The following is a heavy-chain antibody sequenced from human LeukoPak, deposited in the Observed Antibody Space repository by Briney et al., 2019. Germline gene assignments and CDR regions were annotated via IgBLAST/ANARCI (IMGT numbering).Heavy chain of an antibody. CDR1: GGSFSGYY. Sequence: SETLSLTCAVYGGSFSGYYWSWIRQPPGKGLEWIGEINHSGSTNYNTSLKSRVTISVDTSKNQFSLKLSSVTAADTAVQYCARDSITMIGSPEMAWGQGTLVTVSS. J-gene: IGHJ5*02. V-gene: IGHV4-34*01. CDR3: ARDSITMIGSPEMA. D-gene: IGHD3-22*01. CDR2: INHSGST.